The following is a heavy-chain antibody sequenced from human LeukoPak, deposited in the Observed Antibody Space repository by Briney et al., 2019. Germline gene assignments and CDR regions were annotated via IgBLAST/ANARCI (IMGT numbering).Heavy chain of an antibody. CDR2: INPNSGDT. Sequence: ASVKVSCKASGYTFTGYYMHWVRQAPGQGLEWMGWINPNSGDTNYAQKFQGRVTMTRDTSISTAYMELTRLRSDDTAVYYCTPFRDPYGMDVWGQGTTVTVSS. CDR3: TPFRDPYGMDV. J-gene: IGHJ6*02. V-gene: IGHV1-2*02. CDR1: GYTFTGYY. D-gene: IGHD3-16*01.